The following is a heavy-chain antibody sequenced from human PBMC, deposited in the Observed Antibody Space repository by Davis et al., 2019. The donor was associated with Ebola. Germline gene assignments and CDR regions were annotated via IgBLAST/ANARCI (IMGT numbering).Heavy chain of an antibody. D-gene: IGHD2-21*01. Sequence: PSETLSLTCTVSGGSISSYYWSWIRQPPGKGLEWIGYIYYSGSTNYNPSLKSRVTISVDTSKNQFSLKLSSVTAADTAVYYCARARLRNYYYYMDVWGQGTMVTVSS. CDR3: ARARLRNYYYYMDV. J-gene: IGHJ6*03. CDR1: GGSISSYY. V-gene: IGHV4-59*01. CDR2: IYYSGST.